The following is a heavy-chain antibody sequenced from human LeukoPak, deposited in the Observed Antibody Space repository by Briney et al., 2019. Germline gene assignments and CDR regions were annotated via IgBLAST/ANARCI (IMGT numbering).Heavy chain of an antibody. V-gene: IGHV3-74*01. J-gene: IGHJ6*02. CDR3: ARSEIVVVPAAIKSYYYGMDV. CDR2: INSDGSST. CDR1: GFTFSSYW. D-gene: IGHD2-2*02. Sequence: GGSLRLSCAASGFTFSSYWMHWVRQAPGKGLVWVSRINSDGSSTSYADSAKGRFTISRDNAKNTLYLQMNSLRAEDTAVYYCARSEIVVVPAAIKSYYYGMDVWGQGTTVTVSS.